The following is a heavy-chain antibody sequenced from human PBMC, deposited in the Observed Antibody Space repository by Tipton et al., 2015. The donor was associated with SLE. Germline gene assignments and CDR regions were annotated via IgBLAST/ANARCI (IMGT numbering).Heavy chain of an antibody. J-gene: IGHJ4*02. CDR3: ASLTGGLDY. CDR1: GGSFSGYY. Sequence: TLSLTCAVYGGSFSGYYWSWIRQPPGKGLEWIGYIYYSGSTNYNPSLKSRVTISVDTSKNQFSLKLSSVTAADTAVYYCASLTGGLDYWGQGTLVTVSS. D-gene: IGHD7-27*01. V-gene: IGHV4-59*08. CDR2: IYYSGST.